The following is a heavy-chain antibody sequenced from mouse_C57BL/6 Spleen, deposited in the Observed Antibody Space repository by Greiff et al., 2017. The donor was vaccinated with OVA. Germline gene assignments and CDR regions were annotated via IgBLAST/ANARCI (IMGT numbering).Heavy chain of an antibody. D-gene: IGHD1-2*01. J-gene: IGHJ1*03. CDR3: ARRGVTTASLYFDV. CDR2: ILPGSGGT. Sequence: VQLQQSGAELMKPGASVKLSCKATGYTFTGYWIEWVKQRPGHGLEWIGEILPGSGGTNYNEKFKGKATFTAATSSNTAYMQLSSLTTEDSAIYYCARRGVTTASLYFDVWGTGTTVTVSS. V-gene: IGHV1-9*01. CDR1: GYTFTGYW.